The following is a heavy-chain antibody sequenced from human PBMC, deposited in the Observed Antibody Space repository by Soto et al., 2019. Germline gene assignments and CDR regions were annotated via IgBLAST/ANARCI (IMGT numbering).Heavy chain of an antibody. CDR2: TRNKANSYTT. CDR3: ARVVGAPNWFDP. V-gene: IGHV3-72*01. D-gene: IGHD1-26*01. J-gene: IGHJ5*02. CDR1: GFTFSDHY. Sequence: SLRLSCAASGFTFSDHYMDWVRQAPGNGLEWVGRTRNKANSYTTEYAASVKGRFTISRDDSKNSLYLQMNSLKTEDTAVYYCARVVGAPNWFDPWGQGTLVTVSS.